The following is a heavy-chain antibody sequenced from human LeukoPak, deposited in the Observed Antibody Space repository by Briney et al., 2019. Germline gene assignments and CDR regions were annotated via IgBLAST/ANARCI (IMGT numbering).Heavy chain of an antibody. V-gene: IGHV5-10-1*01. Sequence: GESLMISCQGSGYSFTSYWISWVRQLPGKGLEWMGRIDPSDSYTNYSPSFQGHVTISADKSISAAYLQWSSLKASDTAMYYCARLPLWFGAWEDYWGQGTLVTVS. CDR1: GYSFTSYW. CDR3: ARLPLWFGAWEDY. CDR2: IDPSDSYT. J-gene: IGHJ4*02. D-gene: IGHD3-10*01.